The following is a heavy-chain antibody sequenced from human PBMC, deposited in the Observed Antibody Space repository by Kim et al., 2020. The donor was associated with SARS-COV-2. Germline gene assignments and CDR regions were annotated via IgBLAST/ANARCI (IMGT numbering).Heavy chain of an antibody. J-gene: IGHJ6*02. D-gene: IGHD2-2*01. CDR2: IKQDGSEK. Sequence: GGSLRLSCAASGFTFSSYWMSWVRQAPGKGLEWVANIKQDGSEKYYVDSVKGRFTISRDNAKNSLYLQMNSLRAEDTAVYYCARDGTSWAYYYYYYGMDVWGQGTTVTVSS. CDR1: GFTFSSYW. CDR3: ARDGTSWAYYYYYYGMDV. V-gene: IGHV3-7*01.